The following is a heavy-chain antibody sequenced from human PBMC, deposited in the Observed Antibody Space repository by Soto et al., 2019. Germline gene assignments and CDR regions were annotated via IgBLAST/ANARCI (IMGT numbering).Heavy chain of an antibody. CDR2: IWYDGSNK. Sequence: GGALTLSCAAAGFTFSSYGMHWVRRAPGKGLEWVAVIWYDGSNKYYADSVKGRFTISRDNSKNTLYLQMNSLRDEDTAVYYCAGTVATSEVDYYYRKDLWVQATALTGSS. V-gene: IGHV3-33*01. D-gene: IGHD5-12*01. J-gene: IGHJ6*02. CDR1: GFTFSSYG. CDR3: AGTVATSEVDYYYRKDL.